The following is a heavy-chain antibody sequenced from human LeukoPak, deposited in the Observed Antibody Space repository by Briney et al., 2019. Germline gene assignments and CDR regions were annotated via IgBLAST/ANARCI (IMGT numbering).Heavy chain of an antibody. D-gene: IGHD5-12*01. J-gene: IGHJ4*02. CDR3: ARDSDSGYGPFAS. CDR2: IHSGGTT. Sequence: PGVSLRLSCAASGFTVSNNYMSWVRQAPGKGLEWVSVIHSGGTTNYADSVQGRFTISRDNSKTTVYLHMNSLRAEDTAVYYCARDSDSGYGPFASWGQGTLVTVSS. V-gene: IGHV3-53*01. CDR1: GFTVSNNY.